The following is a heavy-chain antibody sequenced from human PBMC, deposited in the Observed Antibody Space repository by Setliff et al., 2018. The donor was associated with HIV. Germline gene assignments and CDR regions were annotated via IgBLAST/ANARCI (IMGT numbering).Heavy chain of an antibody. D-gene: IGHD1-1*01. CDR2: ISWDRCTT. Sequence: GGSLRLSCAASGFNFNDYTMHWVRQGPGKTLEWVSLISWDRCTTNYADSVKGRFTISRDNSKDSLYLQMNSLRIEDTALYYCAKEGRTTSAFDVWGQGTMVTVSS. CDR3: AKEGRTTSAFDV. CDR1: GFNFNDYT. V-gene: IGHV3-43*01. J-gene: IGHJ3*01.